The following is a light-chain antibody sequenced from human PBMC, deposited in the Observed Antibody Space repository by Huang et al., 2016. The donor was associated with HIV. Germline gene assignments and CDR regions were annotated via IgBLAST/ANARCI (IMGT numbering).Light chain of an antibody. CDR2: WAS. V-gene: IGKV4-1*01. CDR3: QQYYSTPLYT. Sequence: DIVLTQSPDSLAVSLGERATINCKSSQSVLYTSNNKSHFAWYQQKPGQPPTLLIYWASTREAVFPDRCSGGGSGTDFTLSIRSLQAEDVAVYYCQQYYSTPLYTFGQGTKLEIK. J-gene: IGKJ2*01. CDR1: QSVLYTSNNKSH.